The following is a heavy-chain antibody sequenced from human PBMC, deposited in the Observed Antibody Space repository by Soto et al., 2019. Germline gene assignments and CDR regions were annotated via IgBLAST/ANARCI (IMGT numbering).Heavy chain of an antibody. CDR1: GVSMRSYY. V-gene: IGHV4-59*01. Sequence: PLETLSLSCTGCGVSMRSYYWRWIGQPPGKGLEWIGYIYYSGSTNYNPSLKSRVTISVDTSKKQFSLKLSSVTAADTAVYYCAKTPYSGYLWFDPWGQGTLVTVS. D-gene: IGHD3-22*01. CDR3: AKTPYSGYLWFDP. CDR2: IYYSGST. J-gene: IGHJ5*02.